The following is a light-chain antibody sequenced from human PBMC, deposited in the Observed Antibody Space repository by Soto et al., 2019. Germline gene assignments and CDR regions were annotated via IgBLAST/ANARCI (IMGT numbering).Light chain of an antibody. J-gene: IGKJ1*01. CDR3: QQYGSSPQT. Sequence: VMTQSPDTLSLSPGERATLSCRASQSVSSSFLAWYQQKPGQAPRLLIYGASSRATGIPDRFTGSGSGTDFTLTISRLEPEDFAVYYCQQYGSSPQTFGQGTNVDIK. CDR2: GAS. V-gene: IGKV3-20*01. CDR1: QSVSSSF.